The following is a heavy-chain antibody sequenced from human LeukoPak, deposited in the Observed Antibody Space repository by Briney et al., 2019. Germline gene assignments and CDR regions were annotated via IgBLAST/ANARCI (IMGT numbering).Heavy chain of an antibody. D-gene: IGHD4-17*01. Sequence: GASVKVSCKASGYTFTGYYMHWVRQAPGQGLEWMGWINPNSGGTNYAQKFQGRVTMTRDTSISTAYMELSRLRSDDTAVYYCARDHYGDYPGYYYYGLDVWGQGTTVTVSS. CDR2: INPNSGGT. V-gene: IGHV1-2*02. CDR3: ARDHYGDYPGYYYYGLDV. CDR1: GYTFTGYY. J-gene: IGHJ6*02.